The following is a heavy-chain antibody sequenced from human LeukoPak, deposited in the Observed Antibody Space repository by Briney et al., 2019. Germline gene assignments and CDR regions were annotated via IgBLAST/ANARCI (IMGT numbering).Heavy chain of an antibody. J-gene: IGHJ4*02. CDR2: INPNSGGT. Sequence: ASVKVSCKASGYTFTGYYMHWVRRALGQGLEWMGWINPNSGGTNYAQKFQGRVTMTRDTSISTAYMELSRLRSDDTAVYYCATDNYDILPGPRNWYFDYWGQGTLVTVSS. V-gene: IGHV1-2*02. CDR1: GYTFTGYY. CDR3: ATDNYDILPGPRNWYFDY. D-gene: IGHD3-9*01.